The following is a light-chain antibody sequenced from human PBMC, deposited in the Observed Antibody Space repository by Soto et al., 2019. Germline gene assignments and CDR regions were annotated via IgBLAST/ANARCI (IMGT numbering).Light chain of an antibody. V-gene: IGLV4-69*01. CDR3: QTWGTGSAIVV. J-gene: IGLJ7*01. CDR2: VNSGGSH. Sequence: QLVLTKSPSASASLGASVKLTCTLSSGHSNYAIAWHQRQPEKGPRFLMKVNSGGSHIKGDGIPDRFSGSSSGAERYLFISSLQSEDEADYYCQTWGTGSAIVVFGGGTQLTVL. CDR1: SGHSNYA.